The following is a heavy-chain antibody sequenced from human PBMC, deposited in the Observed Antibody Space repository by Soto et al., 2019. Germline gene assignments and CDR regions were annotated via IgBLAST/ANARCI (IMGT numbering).Heavy chain of an antibody. CDR3: AKDLGYYDFWSGYPFDY. V-gene: IGHV3-23*01. D-gene: IGHD3-3*01. Sequence: GGSLRLSCAASGFTFSSYAMSWVRQAPGKGLEWVSAISGSGGSTYYADSVKGRFTISRDNSKNTLYLQMNSLRAEDTAVYYCAKDLGYYDFWSGYPFDYWGQGTLVTVSS. CDR2: ISGSGGST. CDR1: GFTFSSYA. J-gene: IGHJ4*02.